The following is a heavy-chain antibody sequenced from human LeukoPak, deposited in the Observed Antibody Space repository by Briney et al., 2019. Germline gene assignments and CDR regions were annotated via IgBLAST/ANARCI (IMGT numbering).Heavy chain of an antibody. V-gene: IGHV4-59*08. J-gene: IGHJ4*02. CDR2: VHYSGNT. CDR3: ARSEGYCSGGSCFKHNFDS. D-gene: IGHD2-15*01. CDR1: GGSIGSFY. Sequence: PSETLSLTCTVSGGSIGSFYWSWTRQSPGDGLEWIGNVHYSGNTNYNPSLKSRVHISLDTSKNQLSLNLNSVTAADTAVYYCARSEGYCSGGSCFKHNFDSWGQGTLVTVSS.